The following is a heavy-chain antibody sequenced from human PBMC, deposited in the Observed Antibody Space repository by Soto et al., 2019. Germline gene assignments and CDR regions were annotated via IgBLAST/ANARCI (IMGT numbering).Heavy chain of an antibody. D-gene: IGHD3-3*01. CDR3: AKERNFWSGTAGFDS. CDR1: GFTFIMFA. Sequence: PGWSLRLSCVCSGFTFIMFAMSWVRQAPGKGLEWISSISGSGGSTYYADSVKGRFTVSRDNSKTTVFLQMNSLRTEDTAVYFCAKERNFWSGTAGFDSWGQGSPVTVS. V-gene: IGHV3-23*01. CDR2: ISGSGGST. J-gene: IGHJ5*01.